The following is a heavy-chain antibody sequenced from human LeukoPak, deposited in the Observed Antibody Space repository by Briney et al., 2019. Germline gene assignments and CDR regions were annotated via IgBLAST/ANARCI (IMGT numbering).Heavy chain of an antibody. J-gene: IGHJ5*02. V-gene: IGHV4-31*03. CDR3: ARENYGEGSWFDP. D-gene: IGHD1-7*01. Sequence: SETLSLTCTVSGGSISSGGYYWSWIRQHPGKGLEWIGYIYYSGSTYYNPSLKSRVTISVDTSKNQFSLKLSSVTAAATAVYYCARENYGEGSWFDPWGQGTLVTVSS. CDR1: GGSISSGGYY. CDR2: IYYSGST.